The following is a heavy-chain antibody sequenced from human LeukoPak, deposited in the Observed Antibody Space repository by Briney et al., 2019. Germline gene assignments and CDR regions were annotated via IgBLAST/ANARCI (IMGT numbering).Heavy chain of an antibody. CDR1: GGSVTSTNW. CDR3: AREGGFYRPLDY. V-gene: IGHV4-4*02. CDR2: VHLDGRT. D-gene: IGHD3-3*01. J-gene: IGHJ4*02. Sequence: SETLSLTCGVSGGSVTSTNWWTWVRQPPGKGLGWIGEVHLDGRTNYNPSLKSRLTMSVDLSENHVSLKLTSVTAADTAVYYCAREGGFYRPLDYSGQGTLVTVSS.